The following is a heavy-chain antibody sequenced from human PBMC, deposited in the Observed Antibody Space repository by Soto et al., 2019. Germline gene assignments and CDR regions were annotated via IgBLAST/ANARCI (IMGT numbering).Heavy chain of an antibody. Sequence: SETLSLTCAVYGGSFSGYYWSWMRQPPGKGLEWIGAINHSGSTTYTPSLKSRVTISVDTSKNQFSLKLSSVTAADTAVYYCARVGGAKGYSSSWYNYYYGMDVWGQGTTVTVSS. CDR1: GGSFSGYY. CDR2: INHSGST. D-gene: IGHD6-13*01. V-gene: IGHV4-34*01. CDR3: ARVGGAKGYSSSWYNYYYGMDV. J-gene: IGHJ6*02.